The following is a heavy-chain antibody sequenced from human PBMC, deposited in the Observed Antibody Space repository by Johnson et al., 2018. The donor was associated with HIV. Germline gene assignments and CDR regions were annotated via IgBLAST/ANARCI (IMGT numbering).Heavy chain of an antibody. CDR1: GVIFSSYG. Sequence: QEQLVVSGGGVVQPGRSLRLSCAASGVIFSSYGMHWVRQAPGKGLEWVSVIYSGGSTHYADSVKGRFTISRDNSKNTVSLQMNSLRAEDTAVYYCAKSDCSGGSCYSVWRHAFDIWGQGTMVTVSS. J-gene: IGHJ3*02. CDR2: IYSGGST. CDR3: AKSDCSGGSCYSVWRHAFDI. D-gene: IGHD2-15*01. V-gene: IGHV3-NL1*01.